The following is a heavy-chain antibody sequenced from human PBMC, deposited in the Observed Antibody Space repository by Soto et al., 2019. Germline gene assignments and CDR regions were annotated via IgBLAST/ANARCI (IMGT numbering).Heavy chain of an antibody. Sequence: SETLSPTCTVSGGSISSYYWSWIRQPPGKGLEWIGYIYYSGNTNYNPSLKSRVTISVDTSKNQFSLKLSSVTAADTAVYYCARRVKYGSGRRPAYYFDYWGQGTLVTVSS. V-gene: IGHV4-59*01. J-gene: IGHJ4*02. CDR1: GGSISSYY. CDR2: IYYSGNT. D-gene: IGHD3-10*01. CDR3: ARRVKYGSGRRPAYYFDY.